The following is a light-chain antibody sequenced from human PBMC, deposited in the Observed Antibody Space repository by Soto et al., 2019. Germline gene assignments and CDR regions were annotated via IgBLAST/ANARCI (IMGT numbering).Light chain of an antibody. CDR1: QSVSSN. CDR3: QQFNNWPRT. V-gene: IGKV3-15*01. J-gene: IGKJ1*01. Sequence: EIVLTQSPGTLSLSPGERATLSCTASQSVSSNVAWYQQKPGQAPRLLIYDASTRATAIPARFSGGGSGTEFTLTISSLQSEDFAFYYCQQFNNWPRTFGQGTKVDIK. CDR2: DAS.